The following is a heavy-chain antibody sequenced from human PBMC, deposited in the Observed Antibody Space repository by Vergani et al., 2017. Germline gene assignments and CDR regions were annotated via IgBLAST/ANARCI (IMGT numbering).Heavy chain of an antibody. CDR2: IDKSGST. V-gene: IGHV4-4*07. J-gene: IGHJ5*02. CDR3: ARDLARLPNWFDP. Sequence: GKGKEEGKGRGKGGKNLYLTSTGSGEASRREDGRGRREPAGKGLEWIGGIDKSGSTNYNPSLKSRVTMSVDTSKNQFSLKLSSVTAADTAVYYCARDLARLPNWFDPWGQGTLVTVSS. D-gene: IGHD3-16*01. CDR1: GEASRRED.